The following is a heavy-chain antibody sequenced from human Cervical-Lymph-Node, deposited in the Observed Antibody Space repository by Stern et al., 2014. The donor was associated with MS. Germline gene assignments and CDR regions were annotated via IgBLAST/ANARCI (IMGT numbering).Heavy chain of an antibody. J-gene: IGHJ4*02. D-gene: IGHD6-6*01. V-gene: IGHV1-8*01. CDR3: VANIAARVRIFLPASDY. Sequence: QVQLVESGAEVKKPGASVKVSCKASGYTFTSYDINWVRQATGQGLELMGWMNPNSGNTGYAQKFQGRVTMTRNTSISTAYMELSSLRSEDTAVYYCVANIAARVRIFLPASDYWGQGTLVTVSS. CDR1: GYTFTSYD. CDR2: MNPNSGNT.